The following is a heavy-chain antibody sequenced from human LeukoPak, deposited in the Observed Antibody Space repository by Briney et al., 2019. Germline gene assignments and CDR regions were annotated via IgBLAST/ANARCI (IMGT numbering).Heavy chain of an antibody. CDR3: AKAVAPYYYDSSGRLFDY. J-gene: IGHJ4*02. CDR1: GFTFSSYA. D-gene: IGHD3-22*01. Sequence: GGSLRLSCAASGFTFSSYAMSWVRQAPGKGLEWFSAISGSGGSTYYADSVKGRFTISRDNSKNTLYLQMNSLRAEDTAVYYCAKAVAPYYYDSSGRLFDYWGQGTLVTVSS. V-gene: IGHV3-23*01. CDR2: ISGSGGST.